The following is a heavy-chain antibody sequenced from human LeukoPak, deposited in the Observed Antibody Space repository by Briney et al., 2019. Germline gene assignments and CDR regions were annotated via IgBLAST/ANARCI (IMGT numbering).Heavy chain of an antibody. CDR2: INPNSGGT. CDR1: GYTFTGYY. Sequence: GASVKVSCKASGYTFTGYYMHWVRQAPGQGLEWMGWINPNSGGTNYAQKFQGWVTKTRDTSISTAYMELSRLRSDDTAVYYCARVDYSGYHDAFDIWGQGTMVTVSS. J-gene: IGHJ3*02. V-gene: IGHV1-2*04. CDR3: ARVDYSGYHDAFDI. D-gene: IGHD5-12*01.